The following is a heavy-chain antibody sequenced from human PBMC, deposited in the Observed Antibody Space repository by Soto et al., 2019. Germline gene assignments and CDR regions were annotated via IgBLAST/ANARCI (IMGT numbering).Heavy chain of an antibody. V-gene: IGHV3-30-3*01. D-gene: IGHD2-15*01. CDR3: ASDWLLGYFDY. Sequence: QVQLVESGGGVVQPGRSLRLSCAASGFTFSSYAMHWVRQAPGKGLEWVAVISYDGSNKYHADSVKGRFTISRDNYKNTLYLQMNSLRAEDTAVYSCASDWLLGYFDYWGQGTLVTVSS. CDR2: ISYDGSNK. J-gene: IGHJ4*02. CDR1: GFTFSSYA.